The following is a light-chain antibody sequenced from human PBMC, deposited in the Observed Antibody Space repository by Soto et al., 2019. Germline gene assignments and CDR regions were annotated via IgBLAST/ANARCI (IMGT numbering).Light chain of an antibody. Sequence: EIVMTQSPATLSVSPGERATLSCRASQSVSSNLAWFQQKPGQAPRLLIYGASTRATGVPARFSGSGSGTEFNLPITSLQSEDSAVYHCQQYNNWPIYTFGQGTKLEIK. V-gene: IGKV3-15*01. CDR3: QQYNNWPIYT. J-gene: IGKJ2*01. CDR1: QSVSSN. CDR2: GAS.